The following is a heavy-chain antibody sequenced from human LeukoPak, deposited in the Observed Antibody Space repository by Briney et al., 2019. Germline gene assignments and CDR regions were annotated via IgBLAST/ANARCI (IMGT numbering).Heavy chain of an antibody. CDR3: ARDRFCSTTSCYPGFFDY. CDR2: IWYDGSNT. V-gene: IGHV3-33*01. CDR1: GFTFSSYG. Sequence: SGGSLRLSCAASGFTFSSYGMHWVRQAPGKGLEWVAVIWYDGSNTYYADSVKGRFTNSRDNSRNTLYVQMNSLRVEDTAVYCCARDRFCSTTSCYPGFFDYWGQGTLVTVSS. D-gene: IGHD2-2*01. J-gene: IGHJ4*02.